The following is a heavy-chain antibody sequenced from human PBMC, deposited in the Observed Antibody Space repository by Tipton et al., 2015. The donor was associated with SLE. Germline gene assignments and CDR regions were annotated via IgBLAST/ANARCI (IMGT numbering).Heavy chain of an antibody. J-gene: IGHJ4*02. Sequence: QSGAEVKKPGASVKVSCKASGYSFSNYGITWVRQAPGQGLEWMGWVSGYNGNTKYGQKVQGRVTMITDTSTTTAYMELRSLSSDDTAVYYRARDRCSGGSCYFDYWGQGTLVTVSS. CDR1: GYSFSNYG. V-gene: IGHV1-18*01. CDR3: ARDRCSGGSCYFDY. CDR2: VSGYNGNT. D-gene: IGHD2-15*01.